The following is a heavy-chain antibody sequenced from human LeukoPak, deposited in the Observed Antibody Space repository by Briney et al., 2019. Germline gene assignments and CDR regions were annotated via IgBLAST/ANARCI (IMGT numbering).Heavy chain of an antibody. CDR3: ARAQLYDYNYYYMDV. J-gene: IGHJ6*03. CDR1: GFTVSSNY. Sequence: GGSLRLSCAASGFTVSSNYMSWVRQAPGKGLEWVSVIYSGGSTYYADSVKGRFTISRDNSKNTLYLQMNSLRAEDTAVYYCARAQLYDYNYYYMDVWGKGTTVTVSS. CDR2: IYSGGST. D-gene: IGHD3-10*01. V-gene: IGHV3-53*01.